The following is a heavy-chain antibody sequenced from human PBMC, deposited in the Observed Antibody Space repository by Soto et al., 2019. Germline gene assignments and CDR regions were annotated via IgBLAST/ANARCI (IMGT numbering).Heavy chain of an antibody. D-gene: IGHD6-19*01. Sequence: SETLSLTCAVYGGSFSGYYWSWIRQPPGKGLEWIGEINHSGSTNYNPSLKSRVTTSVDTSKNQFSLKLSSVTAADTAVYYCARVVAGTRKIDYWGQGTLVTVSS. CDR3: ARVVAGTRKIDY. V-gene: IGHV4-34*01. J-gene: IGHJ4*02. CDR1: GGSFSGYY. CDR2: INHSGST.